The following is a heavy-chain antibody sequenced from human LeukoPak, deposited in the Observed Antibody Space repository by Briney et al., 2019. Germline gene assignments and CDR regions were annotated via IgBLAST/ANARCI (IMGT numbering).Heavy chain of an antibody. Sequence: PGGSLRLSCAASGFTFSSYWMSWIRQAPGKGLEWVANIKQDGSEKYYVDSVKGRFTISRDNAKNSLYLQMNSLRAEDTAVYYCAREPTGGYSGYAWPKYYYYYMDVWGKGTTVTVSS. CDR1: GFTFSSYW. CDR2: IKQDGSEK. CDR3: AREPTGGYSGYAWPKYYYYYMDV. V-gene: IGHV3-7*01. J-gene: IGHJ6*03. D-gene: IGHD5-12*01.